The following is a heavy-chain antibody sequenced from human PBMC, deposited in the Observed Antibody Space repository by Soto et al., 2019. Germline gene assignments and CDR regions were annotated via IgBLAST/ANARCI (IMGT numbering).Heavy chain of an antibody. V-gene: IGHV1-18*01. CDR3: ARDEGNDYGDLDAFDI. CDR1: GYTFTSYG. CDR2: ISAYNGNT. J-gene: IGHJ3*02. D-gene: IGHD4-17*01. Sequence: VASVKVSCKASGYTFTSYGISWVRQAPGQGLEWMGWISAYNGNTNYAQKLQGRVTMTTDTSTSTAYMELRSLRSDDTAVYYCARDEGNDYGDLDAFDIWGQGTMVTVSS.